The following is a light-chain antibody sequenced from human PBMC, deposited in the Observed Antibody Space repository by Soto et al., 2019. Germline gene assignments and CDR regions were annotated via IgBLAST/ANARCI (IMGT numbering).Light chain of an antibody. CDR2: RNN. CDR3: AAWDDSLSGVV. Sequence: QPVLTQPPSASGTPGQRVTISCSGSSSNIGSNYVYWYQQLPGTAPKLVIYRNNQRPSGVPDRFSGSKSGTSASLAISGLRSDDEADYYCAAWDDSLSGVVFGGGTQLTVL. CDR1: SSNIGSNY. V-gene: IGLV1-47*01. J-gene: IGLJ2*01.